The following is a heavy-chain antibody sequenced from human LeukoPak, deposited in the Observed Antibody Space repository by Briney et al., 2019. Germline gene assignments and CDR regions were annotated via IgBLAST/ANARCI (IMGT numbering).Heavy chain of an antibody. V-gene: IGHV4-34*01. CDR3: ARSWLAARAAGGYYFDY. CDR2: INHSGST. J-gene: IGHJ4*02. D-gene: IGHD6-6*01. CDR1: GGSFSGYY. Sequence: SETLSLTCAVYGGSFSGYYWSWIRQPPGKGLEWIGEINHSGSTNYNPSLKSRVTISVDTSKNQFSLKLSSVTAADTAVYYCARSWLAARAAGGYYFDYWGQGTLVTVSS.